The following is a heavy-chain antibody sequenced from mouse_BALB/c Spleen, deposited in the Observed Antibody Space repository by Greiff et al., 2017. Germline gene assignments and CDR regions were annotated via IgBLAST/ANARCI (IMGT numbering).Heavy chain of an antibody. V-gene: IGHV1-77*01. CDR1: GYTFTDYY. Sequence: QVQLQQSGPELARPGASVKLSCKASGYTFTDYYINWVKQRTGQGLEWIGEIYPGSGNTYYNEKFKGKATLTADKSSSTAYMQLSSLTSEDSAVYFCARQLGRRGMDYWGQGTSVTVSS. CDR3: ARQLGRRGMDY. J-gene: IGHJ4*01. D-gene: IGHD3-1*01. CDR2: IYPGSGNT.